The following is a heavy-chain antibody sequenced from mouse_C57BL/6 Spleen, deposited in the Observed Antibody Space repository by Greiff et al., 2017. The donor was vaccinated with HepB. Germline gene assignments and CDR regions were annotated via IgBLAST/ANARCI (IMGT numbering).Heavy chain of an antibody. Sequence: VQLQQSGAELVRPGASVTLSCKASGYTFTDYEMHWVKQTPVHGLEWIGAIDPETGGTAYNQKFKGKAILTADKSSSTAYMEHRSLTSDDSAVYYCTRSFPYGYDPYYYAMDYWGQGTSVTVSS. J-gene: IGHJ4*01. CDR3: TRSFPYGYDPYYYAMDY. CDR2: IDPETGGT. D-gene: IGHD2-2*01. V-gene: IGHV1-15*01. CDR1: GYTFTDYE.